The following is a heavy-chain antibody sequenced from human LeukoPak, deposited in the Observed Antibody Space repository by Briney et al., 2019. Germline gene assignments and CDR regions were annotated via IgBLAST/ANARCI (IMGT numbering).Heavy chain of an antibody. CDR1: GFTVSSNY. CDR2: IYSGGST. J-gene: IGHJ6*03. V-gene: IGHV3-53*01. CDR3: VKNFWSDKYYYYYMDV. D-gene: IGHD3-3*01. Sequence: GGSPRLSCAASGFTVSSNYMSWVRQAPGKGLEWVSVIYSGGSTYYADSAKGRFTISRDNSKNTLYLQMNSLRAEDTAVYYCVKNFWSDKYYYYYMDVWGKGTTVTVSS.